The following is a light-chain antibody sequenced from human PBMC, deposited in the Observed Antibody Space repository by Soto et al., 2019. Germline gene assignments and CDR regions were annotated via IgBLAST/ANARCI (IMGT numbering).Light chain of an antibody. J-gene: IGKJ5*01. Sequence: EIVLTQSPSTLSLSPGDRVTLSCRASQTVGRYLSWYQHSPGQGPRLLVYDASNSATGIPARFSGRGSETDFKPTISSLEPEDFADDYCQQRHHWPITLGHGTRLEIK. CDR3: QQRHHWPIT. CDR2: DAS. CDR1: QTVGRY. V-gene: IGKV3-11*01.